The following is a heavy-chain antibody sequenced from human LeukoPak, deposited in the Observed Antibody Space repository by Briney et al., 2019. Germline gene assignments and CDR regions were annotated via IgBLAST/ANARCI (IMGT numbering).Heavy chain of an antibody. J-gene: IGHJ4*02. CDR2: VNHSGST. Sequence: SETLSLTCAVYGGSFSGYFWSWIRQPPGKGLEWIGEVNHSGSTDYNPSLKSRVTISVDTSKNQFSLKLNSVTAADTAVYYFARGWGWQRLHFWGQGTLVTVSS. CDR1: GGSFSGYF. D-gene: IGHD5-12*01. V-gene: IGHV4-34*01. CDR3: ARGWGWQRLHF.